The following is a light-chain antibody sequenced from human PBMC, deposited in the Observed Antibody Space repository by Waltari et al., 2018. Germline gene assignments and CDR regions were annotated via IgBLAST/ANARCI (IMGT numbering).Light chain of an antibody. Sequence: DIQMTQSPSSLSASVGDRITITCRASQSISTSLNWYQQKPGTAPKLLIYAASSLQSGVTSRFSGSGSGTDFTLTISSLQPEDFATYYCQQSFSTPYTFGQGTKLEIK. CDR3: QQSFSTPYT. J-gene: IGKJ2*01. CDR1: QSISTS. CDR2: AAS. V-gene: IGKV1-39*01.